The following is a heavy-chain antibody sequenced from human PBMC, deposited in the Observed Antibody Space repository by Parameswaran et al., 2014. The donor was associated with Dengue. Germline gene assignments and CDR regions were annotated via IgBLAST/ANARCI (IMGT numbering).Heavy chain of an antibody. V-gene: IGHV3-48*01. D-gene: IGHD3-3*01. CDR3: ARTLSSFLGAVDY. CDR1: GFTFSSYS. J-gene: IGHJ4*02. Sequence: ESLKISCAASGFTFSSYSMNWVRQAPGKGLEWVSYISSSSSTIYYADSVKDRFTISRDNAKNSLYLQMNSLRAEDTAVYYCARTLSSFLGAVDYWGQGTLVTVSS. CDR2: ISSSSSTI.